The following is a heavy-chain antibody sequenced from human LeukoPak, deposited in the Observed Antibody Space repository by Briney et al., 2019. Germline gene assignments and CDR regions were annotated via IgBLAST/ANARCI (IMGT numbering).Heavy chain of an antibody. J-gene: IGHJ4*02. CDR2: IYYTGNT. V-gene: IGHV4-39*01. D-gene: IGHD3/OR15-3a*01. Sequence: GSLRLSCAASGFTFSSYWMSWVRQPPGKGVEWIGSIYYTGNTYYNASLKSRVTISIDTSKNQISLRLTSVTATDTAMYYCARQTGSGLFTLPGGQGTLVTVSS. CDR3: ARQTGSGLFTLP. CDR1: GFTFSSYW.